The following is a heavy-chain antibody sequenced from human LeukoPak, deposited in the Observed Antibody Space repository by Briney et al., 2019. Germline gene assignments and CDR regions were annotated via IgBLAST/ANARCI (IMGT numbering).Heavy chain of an antibody. Sequence: ASVKVSCKASGYTFTGYYMHWVRQAPGQGLEWMGWINPNSGGTNYAQKFQGRVTITADKSTSTAYMELSSLRSEDTALYYCAKRIYGDYAFDIWGQGTMVTVSS. D-gene: IGHD4-17*01. CDR1: GYTFTGYY. CDR2: INPNSGGT. J-gene: IGHJ3*02. V-gene: IGHV1-2*02. CDR3: AKRIYGDYAFDI.